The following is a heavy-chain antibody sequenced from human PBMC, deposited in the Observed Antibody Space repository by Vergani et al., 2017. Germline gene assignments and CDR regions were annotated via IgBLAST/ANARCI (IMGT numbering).Heavy chain of an antibody. D-gene: IGHD3-16*02. CDR3: AREGFYDYVWGSYRLRGGYYFDY. V-gene: IGHV1-2*02. CDR1: GYTFTGYY. J-gene: IGHJ4*02. Sequence: QVQLVQSGAEVKKPGASVKVSCKASGYTFTGYYMHWVRQAPGQGLEWMGWINPNSGGTNYAQKFQGRVTITRDTSASTAYMELSRPRSEDTAVYYCAREGFYDYVWGSYRLRGGYYFDYWGQGTLVTVSS. CDR2: INPNSGGT.